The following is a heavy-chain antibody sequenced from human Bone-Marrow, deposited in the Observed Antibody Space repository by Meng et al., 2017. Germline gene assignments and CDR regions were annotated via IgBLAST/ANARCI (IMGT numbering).Heavy chain of an antibody. CDR3: ARYPTRVVVAAHDAFDI. CDR2: MNPNSGNT. D-gene: IGHD2-15*01. Sequence: ASVKVSCKASGYTFTSYGISWVRQATGQGLEWMGWMNPNSGNTGYAQKFQGRVTMTRNTSISTAYMELSSLRSEDTAVYYCARYPTRVVVAAHDAFDIWGQGTMVTVS. V-gene: IGHV1-8*02. CDR1: GYTFTSYG. J-gene: IGHJ3*02.